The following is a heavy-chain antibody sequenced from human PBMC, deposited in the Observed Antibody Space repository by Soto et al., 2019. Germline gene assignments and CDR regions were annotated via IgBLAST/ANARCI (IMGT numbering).Heavy chain of an antibody. V-gene: IGHV1-69*06. J-gene: IGHJ4*02. CDR3: AKGGGAPGYPIDY. CDR2: IIPMYGTP. D-gene: IGHD3-9*01. Sequence: QGQLVQSGSEVKKPGSSVKVSCKAFGGTFSRDAFSWVRQAPGQGLEWMGGIIPMYGTPIYAQKFQGRVTITADRSTNTAFVELSSLRSEDTAVYYCAKGGGAPGYPIDYWGQGTLVTVSS. CDR1: GGTFSRDA.